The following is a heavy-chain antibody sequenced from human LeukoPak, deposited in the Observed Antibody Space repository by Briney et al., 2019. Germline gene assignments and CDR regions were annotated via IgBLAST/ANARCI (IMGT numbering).Heavy chain of an antibody. V-gene: IGHV3-7*01. CDR1: GFTFSNCW. D-gene: IGHD3-10*01. CDR2: ITQDGSAK. Sequence: GGSLRLSCAASGFTFSNCWMTWVRQAPGKGLEWVASITQDGSAKFYVDSVKGRFTISRDNAKNSLYLQMNSLRAEDTAVYYCARYGSGSDNYFYYGMDVWGQGTTVTVSS. J-gene: IGHJ6*02. CDR3: ARYGSGSDNYFYYGMDV.